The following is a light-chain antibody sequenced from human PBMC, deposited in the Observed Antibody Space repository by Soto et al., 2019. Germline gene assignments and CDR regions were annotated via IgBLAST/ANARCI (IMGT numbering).Light chain of an antibody. J-gene: IGKJ1*01. CDR1: QSVSSSY. CDR2: GAS. CDR3: QQYNMSPWT. Sequence: EIVLTQSPGTLSLSPVERATLSCRASQSVSSSYLAWYQQKPGQAPRLLIYGASSRATGIPARFSGSGSGTELTLTISSLQSEDFAVYYCQQYNMSPWTFGQGTKVDIK. V-gene: IGKV3-15*01.